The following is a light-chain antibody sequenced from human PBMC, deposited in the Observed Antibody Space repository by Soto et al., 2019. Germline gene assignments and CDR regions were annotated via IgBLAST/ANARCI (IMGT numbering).Light chain of an antibody. V-gene: IGKV3-15*01. CDR1: QSVSSN. CDR3: QQYNTWPPWT. J-gene: IGKJ1*01. Sequence: EIVKTQSPATLSVSPGERATLSCRASQSVSSNLAWYHQKPAQAPRLLIYGASTRATRIPARFSGSGSGTEFTLTISSIQAEDFSVYYCQQYNTWPPWTFGQGTKVEIK. CDR2: GAS.